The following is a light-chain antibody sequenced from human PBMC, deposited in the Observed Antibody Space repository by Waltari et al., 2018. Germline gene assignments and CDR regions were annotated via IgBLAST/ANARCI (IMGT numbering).Light chain of an antibody. J-gene: IGLJ3*02. CDR1: NIGTMG. Sequence: SYVLTQPPSVSVAPGQTARVTFDGNNIGTMGVHWYQQKPGQAPVLVVYDDNDRPSGIPERFSGSNSGNTASLSIRRVEGGDEADYYCQVWDDTSDQPVFGGGTKLTVL. V-gene: IGLV3-21*02. CDR2: DDN. CDR3: QVWDDTSDQPV.